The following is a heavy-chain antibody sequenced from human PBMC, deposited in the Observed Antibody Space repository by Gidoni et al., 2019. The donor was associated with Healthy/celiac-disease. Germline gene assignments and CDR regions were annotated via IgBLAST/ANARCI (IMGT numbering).Heavy chain of an antibody. CDR1: GFTFSSYA. V-gene: IGHV3-30*04. CDR2: ISYDGSNK. D-gene: IGHD3-22*01. CDR3: ARGSRRGVVITIFDY. Sequence: QVQLVESGGGVVQPGRSLRLSCAASGFTFSSYAMHWVRQAPGKGLEWVAVISYDGSNKYYADSVKGRFTISRDNSKNTLYLQMNSLRAEDTAVYYCARGSRRGVVITIFDYWGQGTLVTVSS. J-gene: IGHJ4*02.